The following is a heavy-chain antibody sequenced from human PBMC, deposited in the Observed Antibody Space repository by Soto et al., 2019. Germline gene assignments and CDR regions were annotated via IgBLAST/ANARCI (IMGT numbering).Heavy chain of an antibody. CDR1: GGTFRGYT. Sequence: PSVKFPGTTFGGTFRGYTYTWRRRALGQGLGWMGGIIPIFGTASYAQKFQGRVTITADESTSTAYMELSRLRSDDTAVYYCARAPDIWLEVRRYYYYGMDVWGQGTTVTVSS. D-gene: IGHD2-2*01. CDR3: ARAPDIWLEVRRYYYYGMDV. J-gene: IGHJ6*02. V-gene: IGHV1-69*13. CDR2: IIPIFGTA.